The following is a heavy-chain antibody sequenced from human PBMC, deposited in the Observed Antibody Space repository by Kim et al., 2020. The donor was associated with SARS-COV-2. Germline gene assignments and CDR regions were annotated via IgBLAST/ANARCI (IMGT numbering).Heavy chain of an antibody. Sequence: LSLTCAASEFTFSNYWMHWVRQAPGKGLVWVSRINSDGSTTNYADSVKGRFAVSRDNAKNTLYLQMHSLRAEDTAVYYCAKQTYRSYGMDVWGQGTT. CDR3: AKQTYRSYGMDV. CDR1: EFTFSNYW. V-gene: IGHV3-74*01. D-gene: IGHD1-26*01. J-gene: IGHJ6*02. CDR2: INSDGSTT.